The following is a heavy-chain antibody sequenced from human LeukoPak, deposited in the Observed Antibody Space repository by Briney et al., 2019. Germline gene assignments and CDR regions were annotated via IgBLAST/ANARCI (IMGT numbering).Heavy chain of an antibody. V-gene: IGHV4-39*01. Sequence: SETLSLTCTVSGGSISSSSYYWGWIRQPPGKGLEWIGSIYYSGSTYYNPSLKSRVTISIDTSKNQFSLKLSSVTAADTAVYYCARGGGRGYYSFDYWGQGTLVTVSS. CDR3: ARGGGRGYYSFDY. CDR2: IYYSGST. D-gene: IGHD3-3*01. CDR1: GGSISSSSYY. J-gene: IGHJ4*02.